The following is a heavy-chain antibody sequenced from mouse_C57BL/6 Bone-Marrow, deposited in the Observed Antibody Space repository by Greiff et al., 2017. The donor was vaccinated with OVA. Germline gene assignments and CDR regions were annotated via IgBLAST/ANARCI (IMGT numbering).Heavy chain of an antibody. CDR1: GFTFSDYY. V-gene: IGHV5-16*01. Sequence: EVKLVESEGGLVQPGSSMKLSCTASGFTFSDYYMAWVRQVPEKGLEWVANINYDGSSTYYLDSLKSRFLISRDNAKNILYLQMSSLKSEDTATYYCARDPGAMDYWGQGTSVTVSS. CDR3: ARDPGAMDY. CDR2: INYDGSST. J-gene: IGHJ4*01.